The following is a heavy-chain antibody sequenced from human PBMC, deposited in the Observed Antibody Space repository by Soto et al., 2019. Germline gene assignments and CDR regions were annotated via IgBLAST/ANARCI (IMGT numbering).Heavy chain of an antibody. J-gene: IGHJ5*02. CDR1: GGFLSESY. Sequence: SETLSLTCAVYGGFLSESYWTWIRQPPGKGLEWIGEINHVGGTNYNPSLKSRVTISVDTSKNQFSLMLSSVTAADTSVYYCARVPRYSSTWYSNWFDPWGQGTRVTVS. CDR2: INHVGGT. D-gene: IGHD6-13*01. V-gene: IGHV4-34*01. CDR3: ARVPRYSSTWYSNWFDP.